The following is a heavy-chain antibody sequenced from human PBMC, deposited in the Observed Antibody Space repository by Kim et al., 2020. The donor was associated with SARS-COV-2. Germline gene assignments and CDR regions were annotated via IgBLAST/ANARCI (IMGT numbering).Heavy chain of an antibody. V-gene: IGHV1-2*02. Sequence: ASVKVSCKASGYTFTSYCMHWVRQAPGQGLEWMGWINPNSGGTKYAQRLQGRVTLTTDTSTTTAYMELSRLTSDDTAVYYCARDMPDCSRGNCLYRFDPW. J-gene: IGHJ5*02. CDR3: ARDMPDCSRGNCLYRFDP. CDR1: GYTFTSYC. CDR2: INPNSGGT. D-gene: IGHD2-15*01.